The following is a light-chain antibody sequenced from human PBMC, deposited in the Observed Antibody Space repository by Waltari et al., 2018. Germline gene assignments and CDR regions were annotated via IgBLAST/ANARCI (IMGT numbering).Light chain of an antibody. CDR3: RVWDSSINHAV. V-gene: IGLV3-21*02. CDR1: SLGSNS. Sequence: SYVLTQPPSVSVAPGQTATITCGGDSLGSNSVHWYQQKPGQSPVMVVYYDSGRPSGIPERFSGSSSGNTATLTIRRVEAGDEADYYCRVWDSSINHAVFGEGTKLTVL. J-gene: IGLJ2*01. CDR2: YDS.